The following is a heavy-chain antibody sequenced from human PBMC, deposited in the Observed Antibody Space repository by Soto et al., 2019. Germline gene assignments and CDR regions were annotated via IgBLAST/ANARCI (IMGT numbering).Heavy chain of an antibody. CDR2: IKKDGSKI. J-gene: IGHJ3*02. CDR1: GFSFGSSW. D-gene: IGHD6-13*01. CDR3: ASEVSPGSSRPYLEAFDI. V-gene: IGHV3-7*04. Sequence: EVQLVESGGDLVQPGGSLRLSCAASGFSFGSSWMTWVRQAPGKGLVWVANIKKDGSKINYLDSVWGGFTVSRENAKNSLYLETSRVRGEDTALYYCASEVSPGSSRPYLEAFDIWGQGTMVTVSS.